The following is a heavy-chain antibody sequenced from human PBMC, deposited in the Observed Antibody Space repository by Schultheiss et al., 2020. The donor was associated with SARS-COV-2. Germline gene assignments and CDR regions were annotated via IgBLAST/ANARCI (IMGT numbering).Heavy chain of an antibody. Sequence: GGSLRLSCAASGFTFSSYGMHWVRQAPGKGLEWVAVISYDGSNKYYADSVKGRFTISRDNSKNTLYLQMNSLRAEDTAVYYCARVMRGSYYVRWFDPWGQGTLVTVAS. D-gene: IGHD1-26*01. CDR1: GFTFSSYG. V-gene: IGHV3-30*03. J-gene: IGHJ5*02. CDR2: ISYDGSNK. CDR3: ARVMRGSYYVRWFDP.